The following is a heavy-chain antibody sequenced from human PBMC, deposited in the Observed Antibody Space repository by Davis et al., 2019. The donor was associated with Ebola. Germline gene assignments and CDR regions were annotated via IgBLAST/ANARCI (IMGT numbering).Heavy chain of an antibody. Sequence: GESLKISCAASGFTFSSYSMNWVRQAPGKGLEWVSSISSSSSYIYYADSVKGRFTISRDNAKNSLYLQMNSLRAEDTAVYYCARGRAAAGTMGPNDYWGQGTLVTVSS. CDR2: ISSSSSYI. CDR3: ARGRAAAGTMGPNDY. CDR1: GFTFSSYS. V-gene: IGHV3-21*01. J-gene: IGHJ4*02. D-gene: IGHD6-13*01.